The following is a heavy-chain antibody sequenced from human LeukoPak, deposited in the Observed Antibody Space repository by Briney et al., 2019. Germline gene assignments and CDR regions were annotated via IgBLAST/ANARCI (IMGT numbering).Heavy chain of an antibody. J-gene: IGHJ4*02. CDR3: ARSPHILTGENFGY. V-gene: IGHV1-2*02. CDR2: INPNSGAT. Sequence: ASVKVSCKASGYTFTGYYMHWVRQAPGQGLEWMGWINPNSGATNYAQKFQGRVTMTRDTSTSTAYMELSRLRSDDTAVYYCARSPHILTGENFGYWGQGTLVTVSS. CDR1: GYTFTGYY. D-gene: IGHD3-9*01.